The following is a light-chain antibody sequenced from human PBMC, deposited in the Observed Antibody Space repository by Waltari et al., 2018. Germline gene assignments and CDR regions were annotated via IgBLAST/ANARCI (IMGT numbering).Light chain of an antibody. J-gene: IGLJ3*02. CDR3: QSYDSTTWV. CDR2: EHN. Sequence: NFMLTQPHSVSESPGKTVTISCTRSSGSIASNYVQWSQPRPGSAPTTVIYEHNQTPSGVPDRFSGSIDSSSNSASLSISGLKTDDEADYYCQSYDSTTWVFGGGTKLTVL. CDR1: SGSIASNY. V-gene: IGLV6-57*04.